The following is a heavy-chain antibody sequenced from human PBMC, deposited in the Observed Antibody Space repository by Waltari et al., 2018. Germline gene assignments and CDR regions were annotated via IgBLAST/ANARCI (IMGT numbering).Heavy chain of an antibody. J-gene: IGHJ4*02. Sequence: EVQLVESGGGLIQPGGSLRLSCAASGFTVSSNYMSWVRKAPGKGLEWVSVIYSGGSTYEADSVKGIFTISRDNSKNTLYLQMNSLRAEDTAVYYCARYLYSSGWYGVGDYFDYWGQGTLVTVSS. CDR2: IYSGGST. V-gene: IGHV3-53*01. CDR3: ARYLYSSGWYGVGDYFDY. CDR1: GFTVSSNY. D-gene: IGHD6-19*01.